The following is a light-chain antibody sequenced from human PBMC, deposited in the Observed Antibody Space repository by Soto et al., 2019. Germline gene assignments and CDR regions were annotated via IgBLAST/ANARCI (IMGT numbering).Light chain of an antibody. Sequence: QSVLTQPPSASGTPGQRVTISCSGSSSNIGSNSVNWYRQLPGTAPKLLIYRNNQRPSGVPDRFSGSKSGTSASLAISGLQSEEEADYYWAAWDDSLDGGVFGGGTKVTVL. V-gene: IGLV1-44*01. CDR3: AAWDDSLDGGV. CDR1: SSNIGSNS. J-gene: IGLJ3*02. CDR2: RNN.